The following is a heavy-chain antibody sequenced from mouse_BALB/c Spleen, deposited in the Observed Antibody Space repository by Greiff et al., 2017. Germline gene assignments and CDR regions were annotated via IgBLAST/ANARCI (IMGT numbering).Heavy chain of an antibody. J-gene: IGHJ2*01. V-gene: IGHV5-12-2*01. Sequence: DVMLVESGGGLVQPGGSLKLSCAASGFTFSSYTMSWVRQTPEKRLEWVAYISNGGGSTYYPDTVKGRFTISRDNAKNTLYLQMSSLKSEDTAMYYCAGHDGYPDYWGQGTTLTVSS. D-gene: IGHD2-3*01. CDR2: ISNGGGST. CDR3: AGHDGYPDY. CDR1: GFTFSSYT.